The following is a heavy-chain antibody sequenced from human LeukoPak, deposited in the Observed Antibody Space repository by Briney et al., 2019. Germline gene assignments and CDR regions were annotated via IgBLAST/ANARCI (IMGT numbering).Heavy chain of an antibody. V-gene: IGHV3-21*01. CDR2: ISSSSSYI. D-gene: IGHD3-22*01. J-gene: IGHJ1*01. CDR1: GFTFSSYS. Sequence: GGSLRLSCAASGFTFSSYSMNWVRQAPGKGLEWVSSISSSSSYIYYADSVKGRFTISRDNAKNSLYLQMNSLRAEDTAVYYCASGGDYYDSNYAEYLQHWGQGTLVTVSS. CDR3: ASGGDYYDSNYAEYLQH.